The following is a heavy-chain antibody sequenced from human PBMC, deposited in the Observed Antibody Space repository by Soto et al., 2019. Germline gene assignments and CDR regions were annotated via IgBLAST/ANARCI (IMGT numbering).Heavy chain of an antibody. Sequence: SVKVSCKASGGTFSSYAISWVRQAPGQGLECMGGIIPIFGTANYAQKFQGRVTITADESTSTAYMELSSLRSEDTAVYYCARPGGGYDKRPKYYYYYYGMDVWGQGTTVTVS. CDR3: ARPGGGYDKRPKYYYYYYGMDV. CDR1: GGTFSSYA. V-gene: IGHV1-69*13. J-gene: IGHJ6*02. CDR2: IIPIFGTA. D-gene: IGHD5-12*01.